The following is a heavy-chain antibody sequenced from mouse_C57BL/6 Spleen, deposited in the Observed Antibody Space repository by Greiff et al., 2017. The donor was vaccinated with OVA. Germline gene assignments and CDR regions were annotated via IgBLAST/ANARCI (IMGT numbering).Heavy chain of an antibody. J-gene: IGHJ4*01. CDR1: GFSLTSYG. V-gene: IGHV2-5*01. Sequence: QVQLQQSGPGLVQPSQSLSITCTVSGFSLTSYGVHWVRQSPGKGLEWLGVIWRGGSTDYNAAFMSRLSITKDNSKSQVFFKMNSLQADDTAIYYCAKNSHYGSRESYYYAMDYWGQGTSVTVSS. CDR2: IWRGGST. CDR3: AKNSHYGSRESYYYAMDY. D-gene: IGHD1-1*01.